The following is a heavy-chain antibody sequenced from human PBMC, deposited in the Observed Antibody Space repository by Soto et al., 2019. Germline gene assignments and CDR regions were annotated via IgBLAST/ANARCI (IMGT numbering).Heavy chain of an antibody. CDR3: ARSGSSYYDTSGNLLLDS. V-gene: IGHV1-2*02. CDR1: GYTFTDFY. CDR2: INPKSGGT. Sequence: VASVKVSCKASGYTFTDFYIHWVRQAPGQGLEWMGWINPKSGGTKYSQKFHDRVTITGETSASTAYLELISLTSEDSAVYYCARSGSSYYDTSGNLLLDSWGQGTLVTVSS. D-gene: IGHD3-22*01. J-gene: IGHJ1*01.